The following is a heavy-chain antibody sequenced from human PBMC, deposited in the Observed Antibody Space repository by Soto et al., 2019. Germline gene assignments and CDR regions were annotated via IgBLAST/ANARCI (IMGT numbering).Heavy chain of an antibody. D-gene: IGHD6-19*01. CDR1: GFTLDSCA. J-gene: IGHJ3*02. CDR2: ISDDGFTT. Sequence: SLRLSCAASGFTLDSCAMNWVRQAPGQGLEWVSTISDDGFTTYYADSVKGRFTISKDTSQNILYLQMDGLGAEDTALYFCATIAVPPAFDIWGQGTMVTVSS. CDR3: ATIAVPPAFDI. V-gene: IGHV3-23*01.